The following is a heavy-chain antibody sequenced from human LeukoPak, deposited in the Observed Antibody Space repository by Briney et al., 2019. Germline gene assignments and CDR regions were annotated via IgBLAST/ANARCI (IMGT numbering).Heavy chain of an antibody. CDR3: ARHCDFWRGRVAFDI. V-gene: IGHV3-53*01. CDR1: GFTVSSNY. J-gene: IGHJ3*02. CDR2: IYSGGST. D-gene: IGHD3-3*01. Sequence: GGSLRLSCAASGFTVSSNYMSWVRQAPGKGLEWVSVIYSGGSTYYADSVKGRFTISRDNSKNTLYLQMNSLRAEDTAVYYCARHCDFWRGRVAFDIWGQGTMVTVSS.